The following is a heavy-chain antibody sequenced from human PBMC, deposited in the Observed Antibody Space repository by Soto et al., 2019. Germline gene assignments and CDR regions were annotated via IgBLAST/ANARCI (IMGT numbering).Heavy chain of an antibody. CDR3: ARETLRDAIDI. V-gene: IGHV3-48*03. Sequence: PXGSLRLSCIASGFDFRSYEMNGVRQAPGKGLEWVSNIRANDESIYYADSVKGRVSVSRDNARNSLFLEMNSLRVDDTAVYYCARETLRDAIDIWGQGTMVTVSS. CDR1: GFDFRSYE. J-gene: IGHJ3*02. CDR2: IRANDESI.